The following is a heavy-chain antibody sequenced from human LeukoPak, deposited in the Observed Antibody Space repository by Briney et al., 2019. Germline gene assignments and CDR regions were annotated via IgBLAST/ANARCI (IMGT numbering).Heavy chain of an antibody. V-gene: IGHV5-51*01. J-gene: IGHJ6*02. CDR2: IYPADSDT. Sequence: GESLKISCKGSGYDFSRHWIGWVRQTPEKGLEWMGMIYPADSDTRYSPSFQGQVTISADQSFSTADLEWSGLKDSDSATYTTRMVSTKPSGLDVWGQGTTV. D-gene: IGHD5/OR15-5a*01. CDR1: GYDFSRHW. CDR3: RMVSTKPSGLDV.